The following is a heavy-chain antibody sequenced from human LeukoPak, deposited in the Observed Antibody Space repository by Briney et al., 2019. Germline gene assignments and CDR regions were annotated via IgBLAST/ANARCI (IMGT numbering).Heavy chain of an antibody. CDR3: AREASSGWTRIDY. V-gene: IGHV4-59*01. Sequence: PSETLSLTCTVSGGSISSYYWSWIRQPPGKGLEWIGYIYYSGSTNYNPSPKSRVTISVDTSKNQFSLKLSSVTAADAAVYYCAREASSGWTRIDYWGQGTLVTVSS. CDR2: IYYSGST. J-gene: IGHJ4*02. D-gene: IGHD6-19*01. CDR1: GGSISSYY.